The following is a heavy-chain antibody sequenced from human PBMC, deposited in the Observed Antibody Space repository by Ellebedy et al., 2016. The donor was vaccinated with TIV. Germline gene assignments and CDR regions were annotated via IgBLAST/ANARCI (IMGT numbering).Heavy chain of an antibody. V-gene: IGHV3-23*01. J-gene: IGHJ4*02. Sequence: GGSLRLXXAASGFTFTKYAMTWVRQAPGKGLEWVSSISGSGGSTYYTDSVKGRFTISRDNSKNMLFLQMISLSVEDTAVYYCARDPQGFLDHFDYWGQGIQVTVSS. CDR2: ISGSGGST. CDR1: GFTFTKYA. D-gene: IGHD3/OR15-3a*01. CDR3: ARDPQGFLDHFDY.